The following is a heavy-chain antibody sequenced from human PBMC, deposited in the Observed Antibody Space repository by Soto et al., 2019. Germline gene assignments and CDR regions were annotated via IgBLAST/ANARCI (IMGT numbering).Heavy chain of an antibody. Sequence: PGGSLRLSCAASGFTFSSYGMHWVSQAPGKGLEWVAVISYDGSNKYYADSVKGRFTISRDNSKNTLYLQMNSLRAEDTAVYYCAKVGNMYHYYGMDVWGQGTTVTVSS. D-gene: IGHD1-1*01. CDR1: GFTFSSYG. J-gene: IGHJ6*02. CDR3: AKVGNMYHYYGMDV. V-gene: IGHV3-30*18. CDR2: ISYDGSNK.